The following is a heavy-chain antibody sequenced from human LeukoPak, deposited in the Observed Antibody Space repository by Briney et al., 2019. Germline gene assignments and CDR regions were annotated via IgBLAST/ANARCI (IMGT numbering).Heavy chain of an antibody. D-gene: IGHD5-24*01. CDR3: ARPRDGYYFDY. CDR1: GGSFSGYY. J-gene: IGHJ4*02. CDR2: INHSGST. V-gene: IGHV4-34*01. Sequence: ETLSLTCAVYGGSFSGYYWSWIRQPPGKGLEWIGEINHSGSTNYNPSLKSRVTISVDTSKNQFSLKLSSVTAADTAVYYCARPRDGYYFDYWGQGTLVTVSS.